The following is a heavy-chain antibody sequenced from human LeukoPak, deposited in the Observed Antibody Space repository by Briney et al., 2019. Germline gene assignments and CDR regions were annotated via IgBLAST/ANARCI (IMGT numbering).Heavy chain of an antibody. CDR1: GFTFSSYE. V-gene: IGHV3-48*03. CDR3: ARPYYYDSSGLIDY. CDR2: ISSSGSTI. Sequence: GGSLRLSCAASGFTFSSYEMNWVRQAPGKWLEWVSYISSSGSTIYYADSVKGRFTISRDNAKNSLYLQMNSLRAEDTAVYYCARPYYYDSSGLIDYLRQGTLVTVSS. D-gene: IGHD3-22*01. J-gene: IGHJ4*02.